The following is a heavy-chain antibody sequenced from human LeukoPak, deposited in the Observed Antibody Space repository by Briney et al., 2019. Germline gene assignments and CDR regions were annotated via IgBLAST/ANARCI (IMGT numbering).Heavy chain of an antibody. V-gene: IGHV1-8*03. CDR3: ARGRRGWVYDY. J-gene: IGHJ4*02. D-gene: IGHD1-14*01. CDR2: MNPNSVNT. Sequence: ASVKVSCKASGYTFTSYDINWVRQATGQGREWRGWMNPNSVNTGYAQKFQGRVTITRNTSISTAYMELSSLRSEDTAVYYCARGRRGWVYDYWGQGTLVTVSS. CDR1: GYTFTSYD.